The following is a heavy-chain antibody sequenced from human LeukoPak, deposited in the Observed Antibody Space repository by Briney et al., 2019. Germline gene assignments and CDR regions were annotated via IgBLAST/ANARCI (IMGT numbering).Heavy chain of an antibody. CDR1: GGSFSGYY. Sequence: SETLSLTCAVYGGSFSGYYWGWIRQPPGKGLEWIGEINHSGSTNYNPSLKSRVTISVDTSKNQFSLKLSSVTAADTAVYYCATMVRRPYYYYGMDVWGQGTTVTVSS. CDR2: INHSGST. J-gene: IGHJ6*02. CDR3: ATMVRRPYYYYGMDV. D-gene: IGHD3-10*01. V-gene: IGHV4-34*01.